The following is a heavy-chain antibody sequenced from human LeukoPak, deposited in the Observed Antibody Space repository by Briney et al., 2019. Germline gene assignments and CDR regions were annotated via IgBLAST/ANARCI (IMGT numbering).Heavy chain of an antibody. J-gene: IGHJ4*02. Sequence: ASVKVSCKASGYTFTSYDINWVRQATGQGLEWMGWINPNSGGTNYAQKFQGWVTMTRDTSISTAYMELSRLRSDDTAVYYCARAGSGLLWFGGEENYWGQGTLVTVSS. CDR1: GYTFTSYD. CDR3: ARAGSGLLWFGGEENY. CDR2: INPNSGGT. D-gene: IGHD3-10*01. V-gene: IGHV1-2*04.